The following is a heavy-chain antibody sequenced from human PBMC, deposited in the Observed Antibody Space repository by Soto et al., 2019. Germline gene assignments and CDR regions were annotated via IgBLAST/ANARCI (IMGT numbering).Heavy chain of an antibody. Sequence: GGSLRLSCSPSGFTFSTYAISWLRQAPGKGLEWVSAISDSGGSTYYADSVKGRFTITRDNSKNMLYLHMNSLSADDTAVYYYAGGNGYSNGWKDDWGQGTLVTVSS. J-gene: IGHJ4*02. CDR3: AGGNGYSNGWKDD. CDR2: ISDSGGST. V-gene: IGHV3-23*01. D-gene: IGHD6-19*01. CDR1: GFTFSTYA.